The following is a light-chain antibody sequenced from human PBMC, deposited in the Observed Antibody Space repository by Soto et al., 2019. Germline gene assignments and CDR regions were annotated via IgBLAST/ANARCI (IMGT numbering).Light chain of an antibody. J-gene: IGKJ1*01. CDR3: QQCYSSSRT. V-gene: IGKV1-39*01. CDR2: AAS. Sequence: DIQMTQSPSTLSASVGDRVTITCRASQSITTYVNWYQQKLGKAPTLLIYAASSLQSGVPSRFSGSGSGTDFTLTISSLQPEDFATYFCQQCYSSSRTFGQGTKVEI. CDR1: QSITTY.